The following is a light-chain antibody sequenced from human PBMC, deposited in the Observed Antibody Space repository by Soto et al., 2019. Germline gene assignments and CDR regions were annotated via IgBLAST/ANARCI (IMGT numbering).Light chain of an antibody. CDR2: GNS. CDR3: QSYDSSLSGVV. Sequence: QAVVTQPPSVSGAPGQRVTISCTGSSSNIGAGYDVHWYQQLPGTAPKLLIYGNSNRPSWVPDRFSGSKSGTSASLAITGLLADDEADYYCQSYDSSLSGVVFSGGTKVTVL. J-gene: IGLJ2*01. CDR1: SSNIGAGYD. V-gene: IGLV1-40*01.